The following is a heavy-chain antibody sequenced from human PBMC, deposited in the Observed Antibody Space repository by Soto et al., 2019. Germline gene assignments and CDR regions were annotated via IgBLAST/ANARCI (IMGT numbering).Heavy chain of an antibody. V-gene: IGHV1-2*02. J-gene: IGHJ4*02. CDR1: GFPLTDYY. D-gene: IGHD6-19*01. CDR2: INPNSGAT. CDR3: AREGDASGWFAY. Sequence: ASVKFSCKASGFPLTDYYLHWVRQAPGQGPEWLGWINPNSGATKYAQHFQGRVTMTRDTSINTAYMELSGLRSDDTAMYYCAREGDASGWFAYWGQGALVTVSS.